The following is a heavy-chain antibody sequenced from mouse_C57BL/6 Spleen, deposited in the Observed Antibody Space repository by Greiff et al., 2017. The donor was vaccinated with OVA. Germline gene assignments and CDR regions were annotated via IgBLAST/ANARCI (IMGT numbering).Heavy chain of an antibody. V-gene: IGHV1-15*01. J-gene: IGHJ3*01. Sequence: VKLVESGAELVRPGASVTLSCKASGYTFTDYEMHWVKQTPVHGLEWIGAIDPETGGTAYNQKFKGKAILTADKSSSTAYMELRSLTSEDSAVYYSWLPRSFAYWGQGTLVTVSA. CDR3: WLPRSFAY. CDR2: IDPETGGT. CDR1: GYTFTDYE. D-gene: IGHD2-2*01.